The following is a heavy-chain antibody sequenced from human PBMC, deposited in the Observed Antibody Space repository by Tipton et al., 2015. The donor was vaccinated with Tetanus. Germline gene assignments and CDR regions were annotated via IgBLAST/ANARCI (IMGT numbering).Heavy chain of an antibody. CDR3: ARLRVYCSTACYSREDY. V-gene: IGHV3-7*01. CDR2: IKGDGSEK. Sequence: GSLRLSCAASGFTFSGYWMSWVRQAPGKGLQWVANIKGDGSEKKYADSVKGRFTISRDNARNSLSVHMNSLTAEDTAVYYCARLRVYCSTACYSREDYWGQGTLVTVSS. D-gene: IGHD2/OR15-2a*01. CDR1: GFTFSGYW. J-gene: IGHJ4*02.